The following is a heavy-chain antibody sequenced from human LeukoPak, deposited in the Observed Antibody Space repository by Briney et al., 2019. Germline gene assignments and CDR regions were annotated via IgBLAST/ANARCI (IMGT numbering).Heavy chain of an antibody. V-gene: IGHV3-30*03. D-gene: IGHD1/OR15-1a*01. J-gene: IGHJ4*02. CDR3: ARESTIEDYFDY. CDR2: ISYDGSNK. Sequence: PGGSLRLSCAASGFTFSSYGMHWVRQAPGKGLEWVAVISYDGSNKYYADSVKGRFTISRDNSKNTLYLQMNSLRAEDTAVYYCARESTIEDYFDYWGQGTLVTVSS. CDR1: GFTFSSYG.